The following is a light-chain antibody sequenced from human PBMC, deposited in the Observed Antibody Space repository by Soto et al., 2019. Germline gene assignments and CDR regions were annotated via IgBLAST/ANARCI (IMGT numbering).Light chain of an antibody. Sequence: QPVLTQSPSASASLGASVKLTCTLSSGHSNYAIAWHQQQPEKGPRYLMRLNSDGSHTKGDGIPARFAGSSSGAERYLIISSLQSEDEADYYCQTWGTGIHVVFGGGTQLTVL. CDR2: LNSDGSH. CDR1: SGHSNYA. CDR3: QTWGTGIHVV. J-gene: IGLJ2*01. V-gene: IGLV4-69*01.